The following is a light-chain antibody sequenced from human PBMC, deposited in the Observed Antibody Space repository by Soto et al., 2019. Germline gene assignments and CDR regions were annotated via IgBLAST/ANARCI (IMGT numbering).Light chain of an antibody. CDR3: QQSYSTPIT. CDR1: QSISSY. V-gene: IGKV1-39*01. J-gene: IGKJ5*01. CDR2: TAS. Sequence: DIQMTKSPSSLSASVGDRVTITCRASQSISSYLNWYQQKPGKAPKLLIYTASSLQSGVPSRFSGSTSGADFTLTISSLQPEDFATYYCQQSYSTPITFGQGTRLEI.